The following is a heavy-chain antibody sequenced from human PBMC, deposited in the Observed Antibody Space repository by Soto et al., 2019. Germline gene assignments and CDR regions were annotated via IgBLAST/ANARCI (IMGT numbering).Heavy chain of an antibody. D-gene: IGHD3-3*01. CDR3: ARGRRYDFWSGYYLNWFDP. CDR1: GGSFSGYY. Sequence: SETLSLTCAVYGGSFSGYYWSWIRQPPGKGLEWIGEINHSGSTNYNPSLKSRVTISVDTSKNQFSLKLSSVTAADTAVYYCARGRRYDFWSGYYLNWFDPWGQGTLVTVSS. J-gene: IGHJ5*02. V-gene: IGHV4-34*01. CDR2: INHSGST.